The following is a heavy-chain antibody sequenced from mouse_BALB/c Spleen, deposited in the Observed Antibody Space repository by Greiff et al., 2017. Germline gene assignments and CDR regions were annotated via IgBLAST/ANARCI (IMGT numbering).Heavy chain of an antibody. CDR1: GDSITSGY. V-gene: IGHV3-8*02. J-gene: IGHJ4*01. CDR3: ARSLPSYYAMDY. Sequence: VQLKQSGPSLVKPSQTLSLTCSVTGDSITSGYWHWIRKFPGNKLEYMGYISYSGSTHYNPSPKSRISITRNTSKNQYYLQLSSVTTEDTATYYGARSLPSYYAMDYWGQGTSVTVSA. CDR2: ISYSGST.